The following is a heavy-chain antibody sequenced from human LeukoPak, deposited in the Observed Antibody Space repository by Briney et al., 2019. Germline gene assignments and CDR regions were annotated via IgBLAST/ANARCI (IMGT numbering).Heavy chain of an antibody. J-gene: IGHJ6*02. D-gene: IGHD5-24*01. V-gene: IGHV4-59*01. CDR2: IYYSGST. CDR1: GGSISSYY. Sequence: SETLSLTCTVSGGSISSYYWSWIRQPPGKGLEWIGYIYYSGSTNYNPSLKSRVTISVDTSKNQFSLKLSSVTAADTAVYYCARHVGDGYNQPIFNYYGLDVWGPGTTVTVYS. CDR3: ARHVGDGYNQPIFNYYGLDV.